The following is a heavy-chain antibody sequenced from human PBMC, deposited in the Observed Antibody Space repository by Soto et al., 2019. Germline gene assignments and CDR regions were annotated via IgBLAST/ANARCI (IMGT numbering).Heavy chain of an antibody. CDR2: IIPILGIA. CDR1: GGTFSSYT. J-gene: IGHJ4*02. Sequence: SVKVSCKASGGTFSSYTISWVRQAPGQGLEWMGRIIPILGIANYAQKFQGRVTITADKSTSTAYMELSSLRSEDTAVYYCARELLVPAAMSYFDYWGQGTLVTVSS. V-gene: IGHV1-69*04. D-gene: IGHD2-2*01. CDR3: ARELLVPAAMSYFDY.